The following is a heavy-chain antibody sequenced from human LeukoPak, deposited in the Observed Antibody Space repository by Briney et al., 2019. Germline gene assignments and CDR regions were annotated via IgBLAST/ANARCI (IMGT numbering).Heavy chain of an antibody. J-gene: IGHJ4*02. V-gene: IGHV4-59*01. D-gene: IGHD3-9*01. CDR3: ARLAPGNYDILTGDPKVVFDY. CDR2: VHSSGST. CDR1: GGSISSFF. Sequence: PSETLSLTCTASGGSISSFFWSWIRQPPGKGLEWIGYVHSSGSTKYNPSPKSRLIISVDMSKNQFSLKLRSVSVADTAVYYCARLAPGNYDILTGDPKVVFDYWGQGALVTVSS.